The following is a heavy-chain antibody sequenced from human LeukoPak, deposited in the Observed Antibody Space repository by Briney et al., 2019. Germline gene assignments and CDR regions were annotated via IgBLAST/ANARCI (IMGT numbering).Heavy chain of an antibody. J-gene: IGHJ4*02. Sequence: ASVKVSCKASGGTFSSYAISWVRQAPGQGLEWMGRIIPILGTANYAQKFQGRVTITADKSTSTAYMELSSLRSEDTAVYYCARDEDGYSGYEMDYWGQGTLVTVSS. V-gene: IGHV1-69*04. D-gene: IGHD5-12*01. CDR2: IIPILGTA. CDR3: ARDEDGYSGYEMDY. CDR1: GGTFSSYA.